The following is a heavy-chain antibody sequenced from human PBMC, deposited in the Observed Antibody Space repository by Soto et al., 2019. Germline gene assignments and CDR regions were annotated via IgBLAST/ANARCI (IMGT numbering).Heavy chain of an antibody. Sequence: GASVKVSCKVSGYTLTELSMHWVRQAPGKGLEWMGMIHPSGGDATYAQKFLGRVTMTRDTSTSTVFMELSSLRSEDTAIYYCSRGGHITVVTASFDFWGQGTLVTVSS. CDR1: GYTLTELS. CDR3: SRGGHITVVTASFDF. D-gene: IGHD2-21*02. CDR2: IHPSGGDA. J-gene: IGHJ4*02. V-gene: IGHV1-46*03.